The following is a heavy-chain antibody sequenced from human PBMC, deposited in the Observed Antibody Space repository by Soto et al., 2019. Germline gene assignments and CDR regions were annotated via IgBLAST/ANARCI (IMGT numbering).Heavy chain of an antibody. J-gene: IGHJ1*01. CDR2: INHSGST. Sequence: SETLSLTCAVYGGSFSCYYWSWIRQPPGKGLEWIGEINHSGSTNYNPSLKSRVTISVDTSKNQFSLKLSSVTAADTAVYYCARGPRYSSGWLYFQHWGQGTLVTVSS. CDR3: ARGPRYSSGWLYFQH. V-gene: IGHV4-34*01. D-gene: IGHD6-19*01. CDR1: GGSFSCYY.